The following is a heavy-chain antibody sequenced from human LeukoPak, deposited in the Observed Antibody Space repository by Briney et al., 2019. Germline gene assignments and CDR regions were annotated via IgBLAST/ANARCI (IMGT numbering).Heavy chain of an antibody. J-gene: IGHJ4*02. CDR1: GYSISSGYY. V-gene: IGHV4-38-2*01. Sequence: KPSETLSLTCAVSGYSISSGYYWGWIRQPPGKGLEWIGSIYHSGSTYYNPPLKGRVTISLDTSKNQFSLKLSSVTAADTAVYYCARSYGSSWYKAHWGQGTLVTVSS. CDR2: IYHSGST. CDR3: ARSYGSSWYKAH. D-gene: IGHD6-13*01.